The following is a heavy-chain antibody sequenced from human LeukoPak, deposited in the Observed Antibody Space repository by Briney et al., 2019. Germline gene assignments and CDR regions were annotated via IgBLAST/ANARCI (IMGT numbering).Heavy chain of an antibody. CDR2: ISSDGNNK. CDR1: GFTFSSYG. CDR3: SKGNDIGGYYYPHFYH. V-gene: IGHV3-30*18. D-gene: IGHD3-22*01. Sequence: GGSLRLSCAASGFTFSSYGMHWVRQAPGKGLEWVAVISSDGNNKNYVDSVKGRFTFSRDNSKNTLYLQMNSLRAEDTSVYYRSKGNDIGGYYYPHFYHWGQGTLVTVSS. J-gene: IGHJ4*02.